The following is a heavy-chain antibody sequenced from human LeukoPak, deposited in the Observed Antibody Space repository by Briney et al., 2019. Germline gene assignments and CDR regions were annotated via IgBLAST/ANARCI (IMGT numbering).Heavy chain of an antibody. CDR2: IWYDGSNK. J-gene: IGHJ4*02. CDR3: AKGPLLLWFGEEFDY. Sequence: GRSLRLSCAASGFTFSSYGMHWVRQAPGKGLEWVAVIWYDGSNKYYADSVKGRFTISRDNSKNTLYLQMNSLRTEDTAVYYCAKGPLLLWFGEEFDYWGQGTLVTVSS. D-gene: IGHD3-10*01. V-gene: IGHV3-33*06. CDR1: GFTFSSYG.